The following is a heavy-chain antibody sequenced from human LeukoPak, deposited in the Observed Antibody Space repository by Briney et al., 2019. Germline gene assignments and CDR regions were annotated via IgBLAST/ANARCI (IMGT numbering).Heavy chain of an antibody. D-gene: IGHD4/OR15-4a*01. CDR2: INPSGGST. V-gene: IGHV1-46*01. CDR1: GGTFSSYA. Sequence: ASVKVSCKASGGTFSSYAISWVREAPGQGLEWMRIINPSGGSTSYAQKFQGRVTMTRDTSTSTVYMELSSLRSEDTAVYYCARDRPAMVPFDYWGQGTLVTVSS. J-gene: IGHJ4*02. CDR3: ARDRPAMVPFDY.